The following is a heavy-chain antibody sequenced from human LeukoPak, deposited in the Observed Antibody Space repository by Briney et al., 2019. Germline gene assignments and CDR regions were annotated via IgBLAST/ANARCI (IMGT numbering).Heavy chain of an antibody. CDR2: ISYDGSNK. CDR1: GFTFSSYA. CDR3: ARARDSVPAAPIMSPDPLLDY. D-gene: IGHD2-2*01. Sequence: PGGSLRLSCAASGFTFSSYAMHWVRQAPGKGLEWVAVISYDGSNKYYADSVKGRFTISRDNSKNTLYLQINSLRAEDTAVYYCARARDSVPAAPIMSPDPLLDYWGQGTLVTVSS. V-gene: IGHV3-30-3*01. J-gene: IGHJ4*02.